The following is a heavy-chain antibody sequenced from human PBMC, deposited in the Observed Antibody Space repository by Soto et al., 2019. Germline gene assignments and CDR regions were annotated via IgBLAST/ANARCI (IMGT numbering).Heavy chain of an antibody. Sequence: QGQLVQSGVEVKKPGASVKVSCSASGNTFTNFGVTWVRQAPGQGLEWMGWISPYTDDPSYAQKFQGRVTMTKDTSTSTSYLDLRRLTSDDTAVYYCARVIPGADAWFHPWGQGTLVTVSS. J-gene: IGHJ5*02. CDR3: ARVIPGADAWFHP. CDR1: GNTFTNFG. CDR2: ISPYTDDP. V-gene: IGHV1-18*01. D-gene: IGHD2-2*01.